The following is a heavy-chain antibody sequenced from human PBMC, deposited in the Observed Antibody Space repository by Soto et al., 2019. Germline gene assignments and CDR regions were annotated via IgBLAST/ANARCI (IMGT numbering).Heavy chain of an antibody. V-gene: IGHV3-23*01. CDR1: GFTCSSYT. D-gene: IGHD3-22*01. J-gene: IGHJ6*04. CDR3: ARDPPNDKTQRVYCMYV. Sequence: GWSLRLSCAASGFTCSSYTVNWVRQAPGKGLEWVSLISARGGSTYYADSVKGRFTISRDNSKKTLYLQMNSLRAEDTGVYYCARDPPNDKTQRVYCMYVWG. CDR2: ISARGGST.